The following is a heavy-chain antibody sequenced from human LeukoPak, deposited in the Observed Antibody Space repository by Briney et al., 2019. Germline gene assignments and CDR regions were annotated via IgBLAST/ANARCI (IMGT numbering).Heavy chain of an antibody. D-gene: IGHD6-6*01. CDR3: ARGDLRIAARRSYYYYYMDV. CDR2: IYYSGRT. J-gene: IGHJ6*03. Sequence: SETLSLTCTVSGGSISSYYWRWLRQPPGKGMEWVGNIYYSGRTNYNPTLKRRVTISVDTSKNQFSRTLSYVTAADTAVYYCARGDLRIAARRSYYYYYMDVWGKGTTVTVSS. CDR1: GGSISSYY. V-gene: IGHV4-59*01.